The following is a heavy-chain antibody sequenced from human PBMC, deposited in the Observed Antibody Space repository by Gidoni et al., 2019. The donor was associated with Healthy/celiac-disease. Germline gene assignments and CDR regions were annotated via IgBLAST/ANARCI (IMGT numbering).Heavy chain of an antibody. D-gene: IGHD3-10*01. J-gene: IGHJ5*02. Sequence: EVQLLESGGGLVQPGGSLRLSCAASGFTFSSYAMSWVRQAPGKGLEWVSAISGSGGSTYYADSVKGRFTISRDNSKNTLYLQMNSLRAEDTAVYYCARARWFGEDLGGFDPWGQGTLVTVSS. CDR2: ISGSGGST. V-gene: IGHV3-23*01. CDR3: ARARWFGEDLGGFDP. CDR1: GFTFSSYA.